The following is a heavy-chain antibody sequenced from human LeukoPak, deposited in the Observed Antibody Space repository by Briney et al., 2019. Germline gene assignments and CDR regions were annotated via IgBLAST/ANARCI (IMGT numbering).Heavy chain of an antibody. CDR1: GGSISSGGYS. V-gene: IGHV4-30-2*01. J-gene: IGHJ4*02. D-gene: IGHD5-18*01. Sequence: PSETLSLTCAVSGGSISSGGYSWSWIRQPPGTGLEWIGYIYHSGSTYYNPSLKSRVTISVDRSKNQFSLKLSSVTAADTAVYYCASTRGYSYGKYGPFDYWGQGTLVTVSS. CDR3: ASTRGYSYGKYGPFDY. CDR2: IYHSGST.